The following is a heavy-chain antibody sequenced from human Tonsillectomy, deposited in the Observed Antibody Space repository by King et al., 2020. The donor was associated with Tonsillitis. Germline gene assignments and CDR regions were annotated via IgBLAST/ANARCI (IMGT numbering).Heavy chain of an antibody. D-gene: IGHD2-15*01. CDR1: GFTFTSYG. J-gene: IGHJ6*02. Sequence: VQLVESGGGVVQPGRSLRLSCAASGFTFTSYGMHWVRQAPGKGLEWVAVYDGGKKYYADSVKGRFTISRDNSKNTLSLQMNSLRAEDTAVYYCAKQRGGYCSGGICYIYYGMDVWGQGTTVTVSS. V-gene: IGHV3-30*18. CDR3: AKQRGGYCSGGICYIYYGMDV. CDR2: YDGGKK.